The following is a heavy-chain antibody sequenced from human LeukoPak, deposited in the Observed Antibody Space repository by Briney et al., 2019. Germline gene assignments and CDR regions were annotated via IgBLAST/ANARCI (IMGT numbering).Heavy chain of an antibody. CDR3: ARESEAGTTYWRSDY. V-gene: IGHV1-18*01. Sequence: GASVKVSCKASGYTFTSYGISWVRQAPGQGLEWMGWISAYNGNTNYAQKLQGRVTMTTDTSTSTAYMELRSLRSDDTAVYYCARESEAGTTYWRSDYWGQGTLVTVSS. CDR2: ISAYNGNT. D-gene: IGHD1-7*01. CDR1: GYTFTSYG. J-gene: IGHJ4*02.